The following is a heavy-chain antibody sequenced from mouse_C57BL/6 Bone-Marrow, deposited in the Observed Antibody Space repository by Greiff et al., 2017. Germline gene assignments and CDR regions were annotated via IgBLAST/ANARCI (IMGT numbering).Heavy chain of an antibody. CDR1: GYTFTSYW. D-gene: IGHD2-13*01. V-gene: IGHV1-50*01. Sequence: QVQLQQPGAELVKPGASVKLSCKASGYTFTSYWMQWVTQRPGQGLEWIGEIDPSDSYTNYHQKFKGKVTLTVDTSSSTAYMQLSSLTSEDSSFYYCARRLLYFDYWGQGTTLTVSS. CDR3: ARRLLYFDY. CDR2: IDPSDSYT. J-gene: IGHJ2*01.